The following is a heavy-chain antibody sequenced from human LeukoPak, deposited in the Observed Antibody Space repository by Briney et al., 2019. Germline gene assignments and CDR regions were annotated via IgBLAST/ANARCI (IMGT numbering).Heavy chain of an antibody. CDR2: MNPNSGNT. V-gene: IGHV1-8*03. CDR1: GYTFTSYD. D-gene: IGHD3-3*01. J-gene: IGHJ4*02. Sequence: ASVKVSCKASGYTFTSYDINWVRQATGQGLEWMGWMNPNSGNTGYAQKFQGRVTITRNTSISTAYMELSSLRSEDTAVYYCARIRTITIFGVVITRTFDYWGQGTLVTVSS. CDR3: ARIRTITIFGVVITRTFDY.